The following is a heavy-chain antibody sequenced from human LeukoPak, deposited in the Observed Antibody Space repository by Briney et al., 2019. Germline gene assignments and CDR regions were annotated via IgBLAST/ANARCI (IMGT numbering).Heavy chain of an antibody. CDR2: ISGSGGST. D-gene: IGHD6-13*01. Sequence: GGSLRLSCAASGFTFSSYAMSWVRQAPGKGLEWGSAISGSGGSTYYADSVKGRFTISRDNSKNTLYLQMNSLRAEDTAVYYCATHLSSCWYPYDAFDIWGQGTMVTVSS. CDR3: ATHLSSCWYPYDAFDI. J-gene: IGHJ3*02. CDR1: GFTFSSYA. V-gene: IGHV3-23*01.